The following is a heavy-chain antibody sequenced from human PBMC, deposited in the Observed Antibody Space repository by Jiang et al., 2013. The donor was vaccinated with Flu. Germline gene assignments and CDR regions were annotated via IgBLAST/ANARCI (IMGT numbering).Heavy chain of an antibody. CDR3: ARDMGASAVAAGGGMDV. D-gene: IGHD6-19*01. J-gene: IGHJ6*01. Sequence: SGAEVKEPGSSVKVSCKASGGTFSSYTISWVRQAPGQGLEWMGGIIPILGTTNYAQNFQGRVTITADKSTSTAYMELSSLRSEDTAMYYCARDMGASAVAAGGGMDVWG. V-gene: IGHV1-69*06. CDR1: GGTFSSYT. CDR2: IIPILGTT.